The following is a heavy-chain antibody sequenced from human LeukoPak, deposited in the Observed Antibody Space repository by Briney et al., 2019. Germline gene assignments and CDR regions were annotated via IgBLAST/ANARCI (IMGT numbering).Heavy chain of an antibody. CDR3: ARGGALLRFLEWQQYYFDY. V-gene: IGHV1-69*13. CDR1: GYTFTSYA. D-gene: IGHD3-3*01. J-gene: IGHJ4*02. CDR2: IIPIFGTA. Sequence: ASVKVSCKASGYTFTSYAISWVRQAPGQGLEWMGGIIPIFGTANYAQKFQGRVTITADESTSTAYMELSSLRSEDKAVYYCARGGALLRFLEWQQYYFDYWGQGTLVTVSS.